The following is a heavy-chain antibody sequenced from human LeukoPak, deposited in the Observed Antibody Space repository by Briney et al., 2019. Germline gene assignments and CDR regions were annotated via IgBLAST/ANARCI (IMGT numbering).Heavy chain of an antibody. CDR2: ISSSSSYT. CDR3: AIVCSSTSCPYDY. D-gene: IGHD2-2*01. Sequence: GGSLRLSCAASGFTFSSYSMNWVRQAPGKGLEWVSSISSSSSYTYYADSVKGRFTISRDNAKNSLYLQMNSLRAEDTAVYYCAIVCSSTSCPYDYWGQGTLVTVSS. J-gene: IGHJ4*02. V-gene: IGHV3-21*01. CDR1: GFTFSSYS.